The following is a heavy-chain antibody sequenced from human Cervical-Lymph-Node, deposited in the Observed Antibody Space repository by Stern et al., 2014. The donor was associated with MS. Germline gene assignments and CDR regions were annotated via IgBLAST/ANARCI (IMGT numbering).Heavy chain of an antibody. Sequence: QVQLQQWGAGLLKPSETLSLTCAVYGGSFSGYYWSWIRQPPGKGLEWIGEINNSGSTNYNPSLQSRVTISVDTSKNQFSLKLSSVTAADTAVYYCARGGYYPFDPGGQGTLVTVAA. J-gene: IGHJ5*02. CDR1: GGSFSGYY. D-gene: IGHD3-10*01. CDR3: ARGGYYPFDP. V-gene: IGHV4-34*01. CDR2: INNSGST.